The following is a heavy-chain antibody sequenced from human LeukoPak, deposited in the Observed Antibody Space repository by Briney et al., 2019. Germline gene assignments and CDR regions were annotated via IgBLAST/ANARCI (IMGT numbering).Heavy chain of an antibody. J-gene: IGHJ3*02. CDR1: GGSINSGNYY. Sequence: KPSQTLSLTCTVSGGSINSGNYYWSWIRQPAGKGLEWIGRIKTSGNTDYNPSLKSRVTISVDTSKNQFSLKLSSVTAADTAVYYCARDRRPFWPRDAFDIWGQGTMVTVSS. CDR3: ARDRRPFWPRDAFDI. V-gene: IGHV4-61*02. D-gene: IGHD3-3*01. CDR2: IKTSGNT.